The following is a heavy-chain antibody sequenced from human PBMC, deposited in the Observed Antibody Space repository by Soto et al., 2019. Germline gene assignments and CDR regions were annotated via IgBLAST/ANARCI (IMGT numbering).Heavy chain of an antibody. Sequence: LRLSCTVSGFTFSNAWMTWVRQAPGKGLEWVGRIKSKTDDGTTDYAAPVKGRFTISRDDSRNTLYLQMNSLKTEDTAVYYCTTDSSSLAYYHYYGMDVWGQGTTVTVSS. CDR2: IKSKTDDGTT. CDR1: GFTFSNAW. V-gene: IGHV3-15*01. CDR3: TTDSSSLAYYHYYGMDV. J-gene: IGHJ6*02. D-gene: IGHD2-2*01.